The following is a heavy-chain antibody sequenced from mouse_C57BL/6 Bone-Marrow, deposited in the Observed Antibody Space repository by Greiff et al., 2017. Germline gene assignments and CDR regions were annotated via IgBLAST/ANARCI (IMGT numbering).Heavy chain of an antibody. V-gene: IGHV1-75*01. CDR2: IFPGSGST. CDR1: GYTFTDYY. J-gene: IGHJ3*01. Sequence: VQLQQSGPELVKPGASVKISCKASGYTFTDYYINWVKQRPGQGLEWIGWIFPGSGSTYYNEKFKGKATLTVDKSSSTAYMLLSSLTSEDSAVYFCAKGELFLRRGPAWFAYWGQGTLVTVSA. D-gene: IGHD2-12*01. CDR3: AKGELFLRRGPAWFAY.